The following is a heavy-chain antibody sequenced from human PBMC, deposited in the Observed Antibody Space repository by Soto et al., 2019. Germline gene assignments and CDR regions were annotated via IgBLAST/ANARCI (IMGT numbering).Heavy chain of an antibody. V-gene: IGHV2-5*02. J-gene: IGHJ6*02. Sequence: PTLVNPTQTLTLTCTFSGFSLSASGVGVAWIRQPPGKALEWLALVYWDDDKRYSPSLRSRLTITKDTSKNQVVLTMTNMDPVDTATYYCAHSNHYFFCTNCYYYYVMDFWGQGSTVPVSS. CDR3: AHSNHYFFCTNCYYYYVMDF. D-gene: IGHD2-2*01. CDR1: GFSLSASGVG. CDR2: VYWDDDK.